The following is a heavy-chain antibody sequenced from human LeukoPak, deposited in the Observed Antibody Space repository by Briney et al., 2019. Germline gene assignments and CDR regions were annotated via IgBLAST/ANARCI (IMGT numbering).Heavy chain of an antibody. J-gene: IGHJ5*02. CDR2: IYYSGST. Sequence: SETLSLTCTVSGGSISSYYWSWIRQPPGKGLEWVGYIYYSGSTNYNPSLKSRVTISVDTSKNQFSLKLSSVTAADTAVYYCARGLTGDNTIFGVVTGWFDPWGQGTLVTVSS. CDR1: GGSISSYY. V-gene: IGHV4-59*01. CDR3: ARGLTGDNTIFGVVTGWFDP. D-gene: IGHD3-3*01.